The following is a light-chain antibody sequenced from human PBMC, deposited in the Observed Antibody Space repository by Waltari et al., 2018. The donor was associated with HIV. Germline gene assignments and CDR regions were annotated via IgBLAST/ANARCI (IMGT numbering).Light chain of an antibody. CDR2: GAS. J-gene: IGKJ2*01. CDR1: QSVSSN. V-gene: IGKV3-15*01. CDR3: QQYNNWPPT. Sequence: EIVMTQSPATLSVSPGERATLSCRASQSVSSNLAWYQQKPGQAPRLLIYGASTRTTGIAPRFSGSGSETEFTLTINSLQSEDFAVYYCQQYNNWPPTFGQGTSWRSN.